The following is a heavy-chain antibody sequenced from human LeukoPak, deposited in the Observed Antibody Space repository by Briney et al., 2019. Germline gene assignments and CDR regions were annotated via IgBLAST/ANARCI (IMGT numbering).Heavy chain of an antibody. V-gene: IGHV3-9*01. D-gene: IGHD6-19*01. Sequence: PGGSLRLSCAASGSTFDDYAMHWVRQAPGKGLEWVSGISWNSGSIGYADSVKGRFTISRDNAKNSLYLQMNSLRAEDTALYYCAKGGKLYSSGWYYFDYWGQGTLVTVSS. CDR3: AKGGKLYSSGWYYFDY. CDR1: GSTFDDYA. CDR2: ISWNSGSI. J-gene: IGHJ4*02.